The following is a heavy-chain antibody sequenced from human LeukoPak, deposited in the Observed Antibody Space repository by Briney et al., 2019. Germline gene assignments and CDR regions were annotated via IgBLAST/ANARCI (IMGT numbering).Heavy chain of an antibody. V-gene: IGHV1-8*01. J-gene: IGHJ4*02. CDR2: ITPNSGNT. CDR1: VYIFTSYD. CDR3: ARFRYDYGDGPDY. D-gene: IGHD4/OR15-4a*01. Sequence: ASVKVSCKASVYIFTSYDINWVRQAAGQGIEWMGFITPNSGNTGYAQKLQGRVTMTTDNSLSTAYMELSSLRSEDTAVYYCARFRYDYGDGPDYWGQGTLVTVSS.